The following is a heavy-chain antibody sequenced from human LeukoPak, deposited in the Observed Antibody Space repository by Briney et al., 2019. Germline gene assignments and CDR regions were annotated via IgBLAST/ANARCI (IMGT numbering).Heavy chain of an antibody. Sequence: GGSLRLSCAASGFTSSSHWMSWVRQVPGKGLEWVANIKEDGTEKYYVDSVKGRFTISRDNAKNSLYLQMNSLRAEDTAVYYCARDSHYDRSGHGYYFDFWGQGTLVTVSS. D-gene: IGHD3-22*01. J-gene: IGHJ4*02. CDR1: GFTSSSHW. V-gene: IGHV3-7*01. CDR3: ARDSHYDRSGHGYYFDF. CDR2: IKEDGTEK.